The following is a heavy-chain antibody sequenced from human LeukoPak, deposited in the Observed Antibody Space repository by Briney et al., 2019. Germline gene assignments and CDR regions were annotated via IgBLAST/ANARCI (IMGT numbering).Heavy chain of an antibody. V-gene: IGHV3-53*01. CDR2: LYSGGST. J-gene: IGHJ4*02. CDR3: ARDLGYCTNGVCHTRFDY. D-gene: IGHD2-8*01. CDR1: GFTVSSTY. Sequence: GGSLRLSCAASGFTVSSTYMSWVRQAPGKGLEWVSTLYSGGSTHYADSVKGRFTISRDNSKNTLYLQMNSLRAEDTAVYYCARDLGYCTNGVCHTRFDYWGQGTLVAVSS.